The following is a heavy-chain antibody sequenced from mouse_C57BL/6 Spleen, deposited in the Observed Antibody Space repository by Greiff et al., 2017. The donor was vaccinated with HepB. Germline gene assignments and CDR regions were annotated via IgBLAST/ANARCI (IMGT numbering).Heavy chain of an antibody. CDR3: AKSGFAY. CDR1: GFSFTSYG. V-gene: IGHV2-5*01. Sequence: VQLQESGPGLVQPSQSLSITCTVSGFSFTSYGVHWVRQSPGKGLEWLGVIWRGGSTDYNAAFMSRLSITKDNSKNQGFFKMNSLQADDTAIYCCAKSGFAYWGQGTLVTVSA. J-gene: IGHJ3*01. CDR2: IWRGGST.